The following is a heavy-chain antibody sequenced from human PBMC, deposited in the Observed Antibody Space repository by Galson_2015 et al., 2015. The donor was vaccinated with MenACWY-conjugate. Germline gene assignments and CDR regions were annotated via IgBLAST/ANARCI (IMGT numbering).Heavy chain of an antibody. CDR2: ISAYNGNT. Sequence: SVKVSCKASGYTFTSYGISWVRQAPGQGLEWMGWISAYNGNTNYAQKLQGRVTMTTDTSTSTAYMELRSLRSDDTAVYYCARDILYTYFDQEGIDPRGDYWGQGTLVTVSS. J-gene: IGHJ4*02. CDR3: ARDILYTYFDQEGIDPRGDY. CDR1: GYTFTSYG. D-gene: IGHD3-9*01. V-gene: IGHV1-18*01.